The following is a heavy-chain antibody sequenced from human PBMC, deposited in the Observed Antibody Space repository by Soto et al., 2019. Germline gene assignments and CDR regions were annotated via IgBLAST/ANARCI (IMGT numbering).Heavy chain of an antibody. CDR2: IIPALGIE. CDR1: GGTFTSFT. J-gene: IGHJ4*02. CDR3: AAVAGTSAFVGYIEY. D-gene: IGHD6-19*01. V-gene: IGHV1-69*02. Sequence: QVLLVQSGTEVKKPGSSVKVSCKASGGTFTSFTLNCVRQAPGQGPEWMGRIIPALGIEDYAPKFQGRVTMTADTSTSTAYLQMSSLRSDDTAVYYCAAVAGTSAFVGYIEYWGQGTLVTVSS.